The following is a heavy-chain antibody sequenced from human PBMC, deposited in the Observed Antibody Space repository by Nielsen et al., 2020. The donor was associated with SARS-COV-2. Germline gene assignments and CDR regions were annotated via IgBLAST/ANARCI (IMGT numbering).Heavy chain of an antibody. V-gene: IGHV1-18*01. D-gene: IGHD1-14*01. CDR3: GRGGNHSKNPYYYYYYMDV. Sequence: ASVKVSCKASGYTFTTYGFSWVRQAPGQGLEWMGWISAYNGNTNYAQKLQGRVTMTTDTSTSTAYMELSSLRSEDTAVYYCGRGGNHSKNPYYYYYYMDVWGKGTTVTVSS. CDR2: ISAYNGNT. J-gene: IGHJ6*03. CDR1: GYTFTTYG.